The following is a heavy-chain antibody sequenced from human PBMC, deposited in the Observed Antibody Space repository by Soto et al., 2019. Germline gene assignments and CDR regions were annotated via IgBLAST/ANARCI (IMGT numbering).Heavy chain of an antibody. CDR2: VYYRGRS. CDR1: GGSVTNSSYY. D-gene: IGHD4-17*01. Sequence: RSLTFTVSGGSVTNSSYYWGWIRQSPGKGLEWIGSVYYRGRSYSKSSVKSRVTISVDTSKNRFSLSLNSVTASDTAVYFCVSQRTTVPTQAYFEYWGPGALVNVS. V-gene: IGHV4-39*01. CDR3: VSQRTTVPTQAYFEY. J-gene: IGHJ4*02.